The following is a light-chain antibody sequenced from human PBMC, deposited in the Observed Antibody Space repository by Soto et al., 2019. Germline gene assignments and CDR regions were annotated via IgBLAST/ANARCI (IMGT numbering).Light chain of an antibody. CDR1: QSVSSY. Sequence: EFVLTQSPVTLSLSPGERASLSCRASQSVSSYLAWYQLIPGQAPRLLIYDASNRATGIPARFSGSGSGTDFTLTISSLEPEDFAVYYCQQRSNWLTFGQGTRLEI. V-gene: IGKV3-11*01. CDR2: DAS. CDR3: QQRSNWLT. J-gene: IGKJ5*01.